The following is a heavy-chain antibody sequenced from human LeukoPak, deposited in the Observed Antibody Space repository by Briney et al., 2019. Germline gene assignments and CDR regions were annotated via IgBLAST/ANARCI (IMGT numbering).Heavy chain of an antibody. Sequence: ASVKVSCKASGHTFTSYDINWVRQATGQGLEWMGWMNPNSGNTGYAQKFQGRVTMTRNTSISTAYMELSSLRSEDTAVYYCARGRVAAVAGEDDYWGQGTLVTVSS. D-gene: IGHD6-19*01. V-gene: IGHV1-8*01. J-gene: IGHJ4*02. CDR2: MNPNSGNT. CDR3: ARGRVAAVAGEDDY. CDR1: GHTFTSYD.